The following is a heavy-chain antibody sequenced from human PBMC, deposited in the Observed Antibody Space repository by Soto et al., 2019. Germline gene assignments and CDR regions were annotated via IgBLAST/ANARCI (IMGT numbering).Heavy chain of an antibody. CDR2: INHTGST. V-gene: IGHV4-34*01. CDR1: GGSFRDYS. CDR3: ARDRGSSSSKKWFDP. Sequence: SETLSLTCAVYGGSFRDYSWTWIRQPPGKGLEWIGEINHTGSTNYNPSLKSRVTISVDTSKNQFSLKVSSVTAADTAVYYCARDRGSSSSKKWFDPWGQGTLVTVS. D-gene: IGHD6-6*01. J-gene: IGHJ5*02.